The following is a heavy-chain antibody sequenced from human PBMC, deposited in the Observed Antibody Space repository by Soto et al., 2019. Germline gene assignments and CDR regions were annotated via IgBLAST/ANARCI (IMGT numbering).Heavy chain of an antibody. CDR3: TRTYYYEAPGFDV. V-gene: IGHV3-49*04. CDR2: TRSKEYGERI. CDR1: GFAFGDFA. J-gene: IGHJ3*01. D-gene: IGHD3-22*01. Sequence: GGSLRLSCTASGFAFGDFAISWVRQAPGKGLEWVGVTRSKEYGERIDIAASVKGRFSISRSDSKSIAYLQMNSLRAEDTALYYCTRTYYYEAPGFDVWGQGTMVTVSS.